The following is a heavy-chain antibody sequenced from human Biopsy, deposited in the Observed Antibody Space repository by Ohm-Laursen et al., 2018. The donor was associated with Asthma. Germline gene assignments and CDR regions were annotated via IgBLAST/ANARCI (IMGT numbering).Heavy chain of an antibody. CDR2: ISVYNGNT. J-gene: IGHJ6*02. CDR1: GYTFNSAG. CDR3: ARAVDYSHYYGIDV. Sequence: GASVKASCKTSGYTFNSAGITWVRQAPGQGLEWMGWISVYNGNTKVAQKLQDTVTMITDTSTSTAYMELRSLRSDDTAVYFCARAVDYSHYYGIDVWGQGTTVTVS. D-gene: IGHD3-10*01. V-gene: IGHV1-18*01.